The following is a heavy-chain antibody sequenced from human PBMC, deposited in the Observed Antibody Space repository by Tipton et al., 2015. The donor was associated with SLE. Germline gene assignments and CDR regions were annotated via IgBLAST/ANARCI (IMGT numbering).Heavy chain of an antibody. CDR1: GASISSNIYY. CDR2: IYYSGST. V-gene: IGHV4-39*07. J-gene: IGHJ5*02. Sequence: TLSLTCTVSGASISSNIYYWGWICQPPGKGLEWIGSIYYSGSTYYNPSLKSRVTISVDTSKNQFSLKLSSVTAADTAVYYCAGITMVQGVTPWGQGTLVTVSS. D-gene: IGHD3-10*01. CDR3: AGITMVQGVTP.